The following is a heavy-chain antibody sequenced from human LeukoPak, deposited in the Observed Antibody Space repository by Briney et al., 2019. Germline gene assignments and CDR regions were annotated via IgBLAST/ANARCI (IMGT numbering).Heavy chain of an antibody. CDR1: GYTFTGYY. D-gene: IGHD3-22*01. J-gene: IGHJ6*02. CDR3: ARTNYYDSSGYQGAGTYYYGMDV. V-gene: IGHV1-2*02. Sequence: ASVKVSCKASGYTFTGYYMHWVRQAPGQGLEWMGWINPNSGGTNYAQKFQGRVTMTRDTSISTAYMELRSLRSDDTAVYYCARTNYYDSSGYQGAGTYYYGMDVWGQGTTVTVSS. CDR2: INPNSGGT.